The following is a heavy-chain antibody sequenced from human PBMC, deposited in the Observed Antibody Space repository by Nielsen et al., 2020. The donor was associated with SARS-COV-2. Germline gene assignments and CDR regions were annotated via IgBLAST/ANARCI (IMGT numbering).Heavy chain of an antibody. Sequence: GGSLRLSCAASGFTFSSYWMDWVRQVPGKGLVWVSRINSDGSSATYADSVKGRFTISRDNAKSTLYLQMNSLRAEDTAVYYCSRRGTSGSGFAFDYWGQGTLVTVSS. CDR3: SRRGTSGSGFAFDY. D-gene: IGHD6-19*01. CDR1: GFTFSSYW. J-gene: IGHJ4*02. CDR2: INSDGSSA. V-gene: IGHV3-74*01.